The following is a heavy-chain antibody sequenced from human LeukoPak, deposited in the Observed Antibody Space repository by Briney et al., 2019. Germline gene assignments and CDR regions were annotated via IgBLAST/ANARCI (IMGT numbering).Heavy chain of an antibody. Sequence: SETLSLTCTVSGGSISSYYCSWIRQPPGKGLEWFGCIYYSGSTNYNPSLKSRVTRSVDTSKNQFSLKLSSVTAADTAVYYCARAFADYVWGSYRYTIFDYWGQGTLVTVSS. CDR2: IYYSGST. CDR3: ARAFADYVWGSYRYTIFDY. V-gene: IGHV4-59*01. D-gene: IGHD3-16*02. CDR1: GGSISSYY. J-gene: IGHJ4*02.